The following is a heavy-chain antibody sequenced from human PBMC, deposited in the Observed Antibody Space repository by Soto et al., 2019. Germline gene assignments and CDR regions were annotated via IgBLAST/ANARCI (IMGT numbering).Heavy chain of an antibody. CDR3: GRLAEAAPRHTDSAF. CDR1: GASIKSRNYF. V-gene: IGHV4-39*02. Sequence: SETLSLTCTVSGASIKSRNYFWGWIRQPPGKGPEFVGSIHSSGGTYYNPSLKSRVTVSVDLSNSHFSLSLKSLTATDTAVYYCGRLAEAAPRHTDSAFWGQGHLVTGSS. CDR2: IHSSGGT. D-gene: IGHD2-15*01. J-gene: IGHJ4*02.